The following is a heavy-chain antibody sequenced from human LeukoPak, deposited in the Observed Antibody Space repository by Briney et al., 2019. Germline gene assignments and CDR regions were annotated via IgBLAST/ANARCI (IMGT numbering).Heavy chain of an antibody. Sequence: GESLKISCKASGYSFTSYWIVWVRQMPGKGLEWMGIIYPGDSDTRYSPSFQGQVTISADKSISTAYLQWSSLKASDTAMYYCARPRYYYDSSGYYYIWGQGTLVTVSS. CDR2: IYPGDSDT. CDR3: ARPRYYYDSSGYYYI. J-gene: IGHJ4*02. D-gene: IGHD3-22*01. CDR1: GYSFTSYW. V-gene: IGHV5-51*01.